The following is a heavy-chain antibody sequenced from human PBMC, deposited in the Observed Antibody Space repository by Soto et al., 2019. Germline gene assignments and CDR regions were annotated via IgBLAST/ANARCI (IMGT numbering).Heavy chain of an antibody. CDR3: AGGRVPRWDSSSWYPYYFDY. D-gene: IGHD6-13*01. CDR1: GGSISSYY. Sequence: TSETLSLTCTVSGGSISSYYWSWIRQPPGKGLEWIGYIYYSGSTNYNPSLKSRVTISVDTSKNQFSLKLSSVTAADTAVYYCAGGRVPRWDSSSWYPYYFDYWGQGTLVTVSS. CDR2: IYYSGST. V-gene: IGHV4-59*01. J-gene: IGHJ4*02.